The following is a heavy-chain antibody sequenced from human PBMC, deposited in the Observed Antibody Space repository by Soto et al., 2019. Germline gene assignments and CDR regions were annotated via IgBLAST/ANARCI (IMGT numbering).Heavy chain of an antibody. V-gene: IGHV3-30*18. CDR1: GFTFSSYG. CDR2: ISYDGSNK. Sequence: GGSLRLSCAASGFTFSSYGMHWVRQAPGKGLEWVAVISYDGSNKYYADSVKGRFTISRDNSKNTLYLQMNSLRAEDTAVYYCAKVYYDFWSGYYTPNFDYWGQGTLVTAPQ. D-gene: IGHD3-3*01. J-gene: IGHJ4*02. CDR3: AKVYYDFWSGYYTPNFDY.